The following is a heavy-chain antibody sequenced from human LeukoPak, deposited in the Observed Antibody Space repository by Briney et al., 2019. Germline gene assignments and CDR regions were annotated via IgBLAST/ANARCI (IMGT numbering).Heavy chain of an antibody. CDR2: IDPSDSYT. Sequence: GESLRISCKGSGYSFPSYWITWVRQMPGKGLEWMGRIDPSDSYTNYSPSFLGHVTISADKSISTAYLQWSSLKASDTAMYYCARSYSGYDYLDYWGQGTLVTVSS. D-gene: IGHD5-12*01. V-gene: IGHV5-10-1*01. CDR3: ARSYSGYDYLDY. CDR1: GYSFPSYW. J-gene: IGHJ4*02.